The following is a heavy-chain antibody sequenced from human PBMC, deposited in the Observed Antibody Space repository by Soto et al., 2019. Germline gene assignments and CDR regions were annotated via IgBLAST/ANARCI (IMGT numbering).Heavy chain of an antibody. CDR3: ARGSNHYDFWSGYYFSGMDF. V-gene: IGHV4-31*03. CDR1: GGSISSGGYY. Sequence: SETLSLTCTVSGGSISSGGYYWSWIRQHPGKGLEWIGYIYYSGSTYYNPSLKSRVTISVDTSKNQFSLKLSSVTAADTAVYYCARGSNHYDFWSGYYFSGMDFRGQGTTVTVSS. D-gene: IGHD3-3*01. J-gene: IGHJ6*02. CDR2: IYYSGST.